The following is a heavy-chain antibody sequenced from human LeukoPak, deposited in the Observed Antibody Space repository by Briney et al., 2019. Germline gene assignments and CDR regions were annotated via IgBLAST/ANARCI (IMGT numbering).Heavy chain of an antibody. V-gene: IGHV4-4*07. D-gene: IGHD2-2*02. J-gene: IGHJ5*02. CDR3: ARDRGCSSTSCYTSKNRFDP. CDR1: GGSISSYY. CDR2: IYTSGST. Sequence: PSETLSLTCTVSGGSISSYYWSWIRQPAGKGLEWIGRIYTSGSTNYNPSLKSRVTMSVDTSKNQFSLKLSSVTAADTAVYYCARDRGCSSTSCYTSKNRFDPWGQGTLVTVSS.